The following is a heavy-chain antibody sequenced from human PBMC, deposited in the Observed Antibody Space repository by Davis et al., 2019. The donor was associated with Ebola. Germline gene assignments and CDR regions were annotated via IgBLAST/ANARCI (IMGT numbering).Heavy chain of an antibody. CDR2: IIPIFGTT. Sequence: SVKVSCKASGYTFSNYGISWVRQAPGQGLEWMGRIIPIFGTTHYAQKFQGRVTITADESTSTAYMELSSLRSEDTAVYYCARSFSSTFVGWFDPWGQGTLVTVSS. CDR3: ARSFSSTFVGWFDP. J-gene: IGHJ5*02. D-gene: IGHD6-13*01. V-gene: IGHV1-69*13. CDR1: GYTFSNYG.